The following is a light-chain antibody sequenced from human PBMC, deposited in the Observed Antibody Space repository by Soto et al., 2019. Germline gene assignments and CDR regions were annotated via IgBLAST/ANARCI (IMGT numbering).Light chain of an antibody. CDR2: AAS. V-gene: IGKV1-6*01. J-gene: IGKJ1*01. CDR3: LQDYNYPWT. CDR1: QGIKND. Sequence: AIQMTQSTSSLSASVGDRVTITCRASQGIKNDLGWYQQKPRKAPKLLIYAASSLQSGVPSRFSGSGSGTDFTLTISSLQPEDFATYYCLQDYNYPWTFGQGTKV.